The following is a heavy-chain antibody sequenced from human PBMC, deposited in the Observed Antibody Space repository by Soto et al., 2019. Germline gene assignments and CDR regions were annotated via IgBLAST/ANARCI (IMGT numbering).Heavy chain of an antibody. D-gene: IGHD2-15*01. CDR1: GYTFTSYA. V-gene: IGHV1-3*01. CDR2: INAGNGNT. Sequence: AASVKVSCKASGYTFTSYAMHWVRQAPGQRLEWMGWINAGNGNTKYSQKFQGRVTITRDTSASTAYMELSSLRSEDTAVYYCARDPPRNVEVVVEGAHYWGQGTLVTVSS. J-gene: IGHJ4*02. CDR3: ARDPPRNVEVVVEGAHY.